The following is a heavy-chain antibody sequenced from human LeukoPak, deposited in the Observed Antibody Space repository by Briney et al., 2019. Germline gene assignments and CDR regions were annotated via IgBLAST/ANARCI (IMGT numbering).Heavy chain of an antibody. Sequence: ASVKVSCKASGYTFTSYGISWVRQAPGQGLEWMGWISAYNGNTNYAQKLQGRVTMTTDTSTSTAYMELRSLRSDDTAVYYCARDRGQWLVLGYFDYWGQGTLVTVSS. D-gene: IGHD6-19*01. J-gene: IGHJ4*02. CDR3: ARDRGQWLVLGYFDY. V-gene: IGHV1-18*01. CDR2: ISAYNGNT. CDR1: GYTFTSYG.